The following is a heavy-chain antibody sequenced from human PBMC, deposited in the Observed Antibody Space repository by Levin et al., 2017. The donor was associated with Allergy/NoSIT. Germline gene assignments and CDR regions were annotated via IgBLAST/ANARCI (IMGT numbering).Heavy chain of an antibody. CDR3: ARHRDSSGHDY. D-gene: IGHD6-19*01. Sequence: SCTVSGGSISSSSYYWGWVRQPPGKGLEWIGSIYYSGSTYYNPSLKSRVTISVDTSKNQFSLKLSSVTAADTAVYYCARHRDSSGHDYWGQGTLVTVSS. CDR2: IYYSGST. J-gene: IGHJ4*02. CDR1: GGSISSSSYY. V-gene: IGHV4-39*01.